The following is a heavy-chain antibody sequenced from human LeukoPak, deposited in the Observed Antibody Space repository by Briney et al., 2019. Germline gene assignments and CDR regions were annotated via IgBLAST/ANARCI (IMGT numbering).Heavy chain of an antibody. CDR3: ASTSGGSSRAPNYYYYYMDV. D-gene: IGHD1-26*01. V-gene: IGHV1-2*02. Sequence: GASVKVSCKASGYTFTGYYMHWVRQAPGQGLEWMGWINPNSGGTNYAQKFQGRVTMTRDTSISTAYMELSRLRSDDTAVYYCASTSGGSSRAPNYYYYYMDVWGKGTTVTVSS. CDR2: INPNSGGT. J-gene: IGHJ6*03. CDR1: GYTFTGYY.